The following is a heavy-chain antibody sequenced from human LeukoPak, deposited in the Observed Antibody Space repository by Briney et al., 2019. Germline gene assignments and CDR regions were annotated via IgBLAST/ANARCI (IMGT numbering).Heavy chain of an antibody. V-gene: IGHV3-48*03. Sequence: PGGSLRLSCAASAFTFSSYEMNWVRQAPGKGLEWVSYISSSGSTMYFADSVKGRFTISRDNAKNSLYLQMNSLRAEDTAVYYCARRGPMGFYYGAGSSYFDYWGQGTLVTVSS. CDR2: ISSSGSTM. CDR1: AFTFSSYE. J-gene: IGHJ4*02. D-gene: IGHD3-10*01. CDR3: ARRGPMGFYYGAGSSYFDY.